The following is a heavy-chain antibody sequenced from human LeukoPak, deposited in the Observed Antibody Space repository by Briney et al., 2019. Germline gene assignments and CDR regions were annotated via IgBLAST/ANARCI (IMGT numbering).Heavy chain of an antibody. V-gene: IGHV1-3*01. J-gene: IGHJ6*02. Sequence: ASVKVSCKASGYTFINYAMHWVRQAPGQRLEWMGWINAGNGNTKYSQKFQGRVTITRDTSASTVYMELSSLRSEDTAVYYCARDLDSSREDVWSQGTTVTVSS. CDR2: INAGNGNT. D-gene: IGHD3-22*01. CDR1: GYTFINYA. CDR3: ARDLDSSREDV.